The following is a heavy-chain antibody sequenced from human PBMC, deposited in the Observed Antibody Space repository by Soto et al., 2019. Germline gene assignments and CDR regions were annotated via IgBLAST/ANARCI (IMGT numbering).Heavy chain of an antibody. CDR3: ASESKLVRYYYYGMDV. V-gene: IGHV3-23*01. J-gene: IGHJ6*02. CDR2: ISGSGGST. D-gene: IGHD6-13*01. Sequence: GGSLRLSCAVSGFTFSSYAMSWVRQAPGKGLEWVSAISGSGGSTYYADSVKGRFTISRDNSKNTLYLQMNSLRAEDTAVYYCASESKLVRYYYYGMDVWGQGTTDTVSS. CDR1: GFTFSSYA.